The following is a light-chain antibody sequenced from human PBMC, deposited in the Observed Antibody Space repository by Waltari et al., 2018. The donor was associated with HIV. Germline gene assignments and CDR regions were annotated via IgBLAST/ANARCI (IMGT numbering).Light chain of an antibody. CDR1: KSVSSNF. CDR3: QQYATSPL. Sequence: EVVLTQSAGTLPLSPGIRATVSFRANKSVSSNFLAWYQQKPGQAPRLLIYGASTRATDIPDRFSGSGSGTDFTLTISRLEPEDFAVYYCQQYATSPLFGGGTKVEIK. J-gene: IGKJ4*01. CDR2: GAS. V-gene: IGKV3-20*01.